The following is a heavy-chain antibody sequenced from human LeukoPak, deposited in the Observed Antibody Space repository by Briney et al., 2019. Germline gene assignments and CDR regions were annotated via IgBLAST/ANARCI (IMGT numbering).Heavy chain of an antibody. CDR1: GDTFSSYD. CDR3: ARAGAYYYGSGSYPNYYYYSYMAV. J-gene: IGHJ6*03. Sequence: SVKVPCKASGDTFSSYDISWVRQAPGQGLEWMGGIIPSFGTASYAQKFQGRVTITTDESTSTAYMELSSLRSEDTAVYYCARAGAYYYGSGSYPNYYYYSYMAVWGKGTTVTVSS. CDR2: IIPSFGTA. D-gene: IGHD3-10*01. V-gene: IGHV1-69*05.